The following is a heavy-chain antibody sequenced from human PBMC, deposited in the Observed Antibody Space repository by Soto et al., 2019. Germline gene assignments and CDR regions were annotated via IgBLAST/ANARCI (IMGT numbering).Heavy chain of an antibody. CDR1: GFTFSSYS. CDR2: ISSSSSYI. D-gene: IGHD1-26*01. J-gene: IGHJ4*02. CDR3: ARDQRVGSYTPAEGHDY. V-gene: IGHV3-21*01. Sequence: PGGSLRLSCAASGFTFSSYSMNWVRQAPGKGLEWVSSISSSSSYIYYADSVKGRFTISRDNAKNSLYLQMNSLRAEDTAVYYCARDQRVGSYTPAEGHDYWGQGTLVTVSS.